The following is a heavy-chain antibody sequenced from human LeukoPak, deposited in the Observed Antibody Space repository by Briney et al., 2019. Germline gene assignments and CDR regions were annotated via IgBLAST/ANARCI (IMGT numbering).Heavy chain of an antibody. J-gene: IGHJ4*02. CDR3: VRHQDSGPFY. D-gene: IGHD2-15*01. V-gene: IGHV3-74*01. Sequence: GGSLRLSCLASGFSLSNNWMHWVRQAPGKGLVWIAFDTNDRSRTAYADSVKGRFTISRDNAKNTLYLQMNGLRDEDTAVSYCVRHQDSGPFYWGQGTLVTVSS. CDR1: GFSLSNNW. CDR2: DTNDRSRT.